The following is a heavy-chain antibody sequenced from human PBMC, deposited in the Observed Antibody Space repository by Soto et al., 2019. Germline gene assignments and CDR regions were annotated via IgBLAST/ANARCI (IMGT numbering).Heavy chain of an antibody. Sequence: GASVKVSCKASGYTFTGYYMHWVRQAPGQGLEWMGWINPNSGGTNYAQKFQGWVTMTRDTSISTAYMELSRLRSDDTAVYYCARDRPRASFRACSCLSDALDIWG. V-gene: IGHV1-2*04. CDR3: ARDRPRASFRACSCLSDALDI. CDR1: GYTFTGYY. D-gene: IGHD2-15*01. CDR2: INPNSGGT. J-gene: IGHJ3*02.